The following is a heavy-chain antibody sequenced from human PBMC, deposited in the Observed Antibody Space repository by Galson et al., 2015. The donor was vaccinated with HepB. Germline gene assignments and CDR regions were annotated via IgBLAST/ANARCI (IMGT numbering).Heavy chain of an antibody. J-gene: IGHJ4*02. CDR3: ARPSGYCDAGGSCLPFDY. D-gene: IGHD2-8*02. Sequence: SLRLSCAASGFTFSSYWMNWVRQAPGKGLEWVAKIKEDGSEKVYVDSVRGRFTISRDNAKNSLYLQLNSLRADDTAIYYCARPSGYCDAGGSCLPFDYWGQGALVTVSS. CDR1: GFTFSSYW. V-gene: IGHV3-7*03. CDR2: IKEDGSEK.